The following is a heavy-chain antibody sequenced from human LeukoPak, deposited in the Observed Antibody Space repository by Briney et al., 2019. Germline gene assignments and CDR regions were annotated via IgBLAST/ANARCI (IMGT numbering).Heavy chain of an antibody. CDR1: GYTFTSYY. V-gene: IGHV1-46*01. CDR3: ARDMDCSSTSCYPLYMDV. D-gene: IGHD2-2*01. J-gene: IGHJ6*03. CDR2: INSSGGST. Sequence: ASVKVSCKASGYTFTSYYMHWVRQPPGQGVGWVGIINSSGGSTSYAQTIQGKVTITSAISTSTLYMAPRSLSSEDTAVYYCARDMDCSSTSCYPLYMDVGGKGTPVTVSS.